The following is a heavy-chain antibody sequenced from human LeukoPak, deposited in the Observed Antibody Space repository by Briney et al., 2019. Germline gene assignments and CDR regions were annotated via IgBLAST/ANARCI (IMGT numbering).Heavy chain of an antibody. CDR3: ARGGTAVIAPYAFDI. Sequence: KPSETLSLTCTVSGGSISSSSYSWSWIRQPPGKGLEWIGYIYYSGSTNCNPSVKSRVAMSVDTSKKQFSLKLSSLTAADTAVYYCARGGTAVIAPYAFDIWGQGTMVTVSS. J-gene: IGHJ3*02. V-gene: IGHV4-61*01. CDR2: IYYSGST. CDR1: GGSISSSSYS. D-gene: IGHD4-23*01.